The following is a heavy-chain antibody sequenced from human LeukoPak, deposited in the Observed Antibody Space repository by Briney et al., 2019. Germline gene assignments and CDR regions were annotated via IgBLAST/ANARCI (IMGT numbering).Heavy chain of an antibody. J-gene: IGHJ4*02. CDR1: GYTFTSYD. Sequence: GASVKVSCKASGYTFTSYDINWVRQATGQGLEWMGWMNPNSGNTGYAQKFQGRVTITRNTSISTAYMELSSLRSEDTAVYYCARGGYYYDSSGYYNDYWGQGTLVTVSS. D-gene: IGHD3-22*01. CDR2: MNPNSGNT. CDR3: ARGGYYYDSSGYYNDY. V-gene: IGHV1-8*03.